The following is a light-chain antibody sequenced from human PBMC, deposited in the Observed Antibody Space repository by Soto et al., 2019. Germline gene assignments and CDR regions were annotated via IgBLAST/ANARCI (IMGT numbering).Light chain of an antibody. CDR2: AAS. CDR1: QSVSSNH. CDR3: QRYGYSPIT. J-gene: IGKJ5*01. V-gene: IGKV3-20*01. Sequence: EHLLTQSPGPLSLSPGERATLSCRAIQSVSSNHLAWQQNKAGQAPRLLIYAASSRATGSPDMSSSGGAGTDFTLTISRLEPEDFAVYYCQRYGYSPITFGQGTRLEIK.